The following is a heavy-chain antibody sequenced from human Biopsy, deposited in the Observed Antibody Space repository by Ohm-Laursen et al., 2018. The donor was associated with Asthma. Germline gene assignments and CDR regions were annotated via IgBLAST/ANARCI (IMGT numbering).Heavy chain of an antibody. Sequence: SLRLSCTASGFTFSSYGMHWVRQAPGKGLEWVAVISYDGSNKYYADSVKGRFTISRDNSKNTLYLQMNSLRAEDTAVYYCAKESRRDGYNRRNYYFDYWGQGTLVTVSS. D-gene: IGHD5-24*01. V-gene: IGHV3-30*18. J-gene: IGHJ4*02. CDR2: ISYDGSNK. CDR3: AKESRRDGYNRRNYYFDY. CDR1: GFTFSSYG.